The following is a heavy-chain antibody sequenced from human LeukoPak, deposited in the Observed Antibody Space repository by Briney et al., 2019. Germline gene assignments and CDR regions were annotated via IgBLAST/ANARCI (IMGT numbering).Heavy chain of an antibody. V-gene: IGHV4-34*01. CDR3: ATSHRAYCSGGSCYPVGYYYYYGMDV. CDR1: GGSFSGYY. CDR2: INHSGST. J-gene: IGHJ6*04. D-gene: IGHD2-15*01. Sequence: SETLSLTCAVYGGSFSGYYWSWIRQPPGKGLEWIGEINHSGSTNYNPSLKSRVTISVDTSTNQFSLKLSSVTAADTAVYYCATSHRAYCSGGSCYPVGYYYYYGMDVWGKGTTVTVSS.